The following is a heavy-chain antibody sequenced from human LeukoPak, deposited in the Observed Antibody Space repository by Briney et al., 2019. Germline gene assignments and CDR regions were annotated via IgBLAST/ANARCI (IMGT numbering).Heavy chain of an antibody. D-gene: IGHD3-22*01. CDR2: IIPIFGTA. Sequence: SVKVSCKASGSTFSSYAISWVRQAPGQGLEWMGGIIPIFGTANYAQKFQGRVTITTDESTSTAYMELSSLRSEDTAVYYCARHQFDYDSSGYYCGFDPWGQGTLVTVSS. CDR3: ARHQFDYDSSGYYCGFDP. V-gene: IGHV1-69*05. J-gene: IGHJ5*02. CDR1: GSTFSSYA.